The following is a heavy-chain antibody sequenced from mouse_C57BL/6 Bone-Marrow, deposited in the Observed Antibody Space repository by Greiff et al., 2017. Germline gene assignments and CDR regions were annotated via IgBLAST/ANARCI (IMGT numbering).Heavy chain of an antibody. Sequence: QVQLQQSGAELARPGASVKMSCKASGYTFTSYTMHWVKQRPGQGLEWIGYINPSSGYTKYNQKFKDKATLTADKSSSTAYMQLSSLTSEDSAVXYRARVLWLRYYAMDYWGQGTSVTVSS. V-gene: IGHV1-4*01. CDR3: ARVLWLRYYAMDY. D-gene: IGHD2-2*01. CDR2: INPSSGYT. CDR1: GYTFTSYT. J-gene: IGHJ4*01.